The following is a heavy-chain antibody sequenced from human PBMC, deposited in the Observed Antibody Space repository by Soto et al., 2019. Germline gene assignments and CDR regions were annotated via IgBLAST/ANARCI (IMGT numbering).Heavy chain of an antibody. D-gene: IGHD1-20*01. J-gene: IGHJ5*01. Sequence: DVQLLESGGGLVQPGGSLTLSCAASRFTFSDFAMSWVRQAPEKGLEWVSSIGGGGTDTYYADSVKGRFTISRDNSKNTLHLQLDSLRDEDPAVYSCAKDAVTYNGKWDWFDSWGQGTLVIV. V-gene: IGHV3-23*01. CDR2: IGGGGTDT. CDR1: RFTFSDFA. CDR3: AKDAVTYNGKWDWFDS.